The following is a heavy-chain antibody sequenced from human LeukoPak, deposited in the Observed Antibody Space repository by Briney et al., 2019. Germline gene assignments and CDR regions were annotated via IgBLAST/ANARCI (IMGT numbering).Heavy chain of an antibody. CDR1: GFTFSSYG. CDR3: ARAGGSEHFDY. CDR2: ISSSSSYI. D-gene: IGHD3-10*01. V-gene: IGHV3-21*01. J-gene: IGHJ4*02. Sequence: SGGSLRLSCAASGFTFSSYGMNWVRQAPGKGLEWVSSISSSSSYIYYADSVKGRFTISRDNAKNSLYLQMNSLRAEDTAVYYCARAGGSEHFDYWGQGTLVTVSS.